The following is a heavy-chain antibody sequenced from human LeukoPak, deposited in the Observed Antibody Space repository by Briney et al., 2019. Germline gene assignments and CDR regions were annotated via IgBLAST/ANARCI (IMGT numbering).Heavy chain of an antibody. CDR1: GYTFTGYY. CDR3: ARGEGWELISDY. CDR2: INPNSGGT. J-gene: IGHJ4*02. D-gene: IGHD1-26*01. Sequence: ASVKVSCKASGYTFTGYYMHWVRQAPGQGLVWMGWINPNSGGTNYAQKFQGRVTMTRDTSISTAYMELSRLRSDGTAVYYCARGEGWELISDYWGQGTLVTVSS. V-gene: IGHV1-2*02.